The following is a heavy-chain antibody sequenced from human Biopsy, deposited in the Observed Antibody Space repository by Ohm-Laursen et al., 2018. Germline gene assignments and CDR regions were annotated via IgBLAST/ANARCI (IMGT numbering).Heavy chain of an antibody. Sequence: SLRLSCSASGFTFSSYSMNWVRQAPGKGLEWVSFISSGSSPIYYADSVKGRFTISRDNSKNTLYLQMNSLTAEDTAVYYCAKTFHGSSFLYDYWGQGTLVTVSS. D-gene: IGHD2-15*01. CDR3: AKTFHGSSFLYDY. V-gene: IGHV3-48*01. CDR1: GFTFSSYS. CDR2: ISSGSSPI. J-gene: IGHJ4*02.